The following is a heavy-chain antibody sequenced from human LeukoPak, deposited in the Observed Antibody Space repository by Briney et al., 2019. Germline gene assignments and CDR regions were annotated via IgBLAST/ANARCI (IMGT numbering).Heavy chain of an antibody. CDR2: IYYSGST. Sequence: SETLSLTCTVTGGSFSSYYWSWIRQPPGKGLEWIGYIYYSGSTNYNPSLKSRVTISVDTSKNQFSLKLSSVTAADTAVYYCARDSVYYGIDYFDYWGQGTLVTVSS. V-gene: IGHV4-59*01. CDR3: ARDSVYYGIDYFDY. CDR1: GGSFSSYY. J-gene: IGHJ4*02. D-gene: IGHD3-22*01.